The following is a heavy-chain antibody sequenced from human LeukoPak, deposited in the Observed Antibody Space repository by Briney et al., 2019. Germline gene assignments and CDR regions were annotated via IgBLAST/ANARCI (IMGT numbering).Heavy chain of an antibody. CDR3: ATDRGWRTSGYYLYYFEY. CDR1: GFIFTNYF. J-gene: IGHJ4*02. D-gene: IGHD3-3*01. Sequence: GGSLRLSCADSGFIFTNYFMSWVRQAPGKGLEWVASIKHDGSEKYYVDSVRGRFTISRDNTMNSLYLQMSSLRAEDTAVYYCATDRGWRTSGYYLYYFEYWGQGTLVTYSS. CDR2: IKHDGSEK. V-gene: IGHV3-7*01.